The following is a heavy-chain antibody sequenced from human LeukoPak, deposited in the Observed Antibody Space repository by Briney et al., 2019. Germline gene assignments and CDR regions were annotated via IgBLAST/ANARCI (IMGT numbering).Heavy chain of an antibody. CDR1: GGSISSSSYY. D-gene: IGHD6-13*01. CDR3: ARDLAHYSSSWYYYYYYMDV. J-gene: IGHJ6*03. Sequence: SETLSLTCTVSGGSISSSSYYWGWIRQPPGKGLEWIGSIYYSGSTYYNPSLKSRVTISVDTSKNQFSLKLSSVTAADTAVYYCARDLAHYSSSWYYYYYYMDVWGKGTTVTVSS. V-gene: IGHV4-39*07. CDR2: IYYSGST.